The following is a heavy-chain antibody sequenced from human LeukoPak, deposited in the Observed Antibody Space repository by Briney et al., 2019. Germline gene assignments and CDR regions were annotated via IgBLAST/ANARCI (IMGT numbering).Heavy chain of an antibody. CDR3: AKGPDGSGIFSWFDS. D-gene: IGHD3-10*01. Sequence: GGSLRLSCAASGFTFSSYGMHWVRQAPGKGLEWVAVISYDGSNKYYADSVKGRFTISRDNSKNTLYLQMNSLRAEDTAVYYCAKGPDGSGIFSWFDSWGQGTLVTVSS. CDR1: GFTFSSYG. J-gene: IGHJ5*01. V-gene: IGHV3-30*18. CDR2: ISYDGSNK.